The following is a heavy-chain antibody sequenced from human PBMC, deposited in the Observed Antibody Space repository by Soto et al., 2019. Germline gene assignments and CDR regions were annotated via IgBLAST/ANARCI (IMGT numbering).Heavy chain of an antibody. CDR1: GFTFSNAW. J-gene: IGHJ6*02. D-gene: IGHD1-26*01. CDR2: IKSKTDGGTT. V-gene: IGHV3-15*07. CDR3: TTLNSGSYYYGMDV. Sequence: EVQLVESGGGLVKPGGSLRLSCAASGFTFSNAWMNWVRQAPGKGLEWVGRIKSKTDGGTTDHAAPVKGRFTISRDDSKNTLYLQMNSLKTEDTAVYYCTTLNSGSYYYGMDVWGQGTTVTVSS.